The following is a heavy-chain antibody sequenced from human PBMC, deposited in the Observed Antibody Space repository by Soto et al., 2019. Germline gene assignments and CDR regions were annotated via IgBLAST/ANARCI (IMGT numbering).Heavy chain of an antibody. CDR1: GFTFSSYG. J-gene: IGHJ6*02. Sequence: AGGSLRLSCAASGFTFSSYGMHWVRQAPGKGLEWVAVIWYDGSNKYYADSVKGRFTISRDNSKNTLYLQMNSLRAEDTAVYYCAREVHGDYHPFGMDVWGQGTTVTVSS. D-gene: IGHD4-17*01. V-gene: IGHV3-33*01. CDR3: AREVHGDYHPFGMDV. CDR2: IWYDGSNK.